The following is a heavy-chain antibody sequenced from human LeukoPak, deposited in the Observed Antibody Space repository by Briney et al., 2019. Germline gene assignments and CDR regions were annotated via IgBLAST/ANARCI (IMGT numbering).Heavy chain of an antibody. CDR2: IYYSGST. Sequence: KPSETLSLTCTVSGGSISSSSYYWSWIRQPPGKGLEWTGYIYYSGSTNYNPSLKSRVTISVDTSKNQFSLKLSSVTAADTAVYYCARVGGYYDFWSGQPHFDYWGQGTLVTVSS. V-gene: IGHV4-61*01. D-gene: IGHD3-3*01. CDR1: GGSISSSSYY. CDR3: ARVGGYYDFWSGQPHFDY. J-gene: IGHJ4*02.